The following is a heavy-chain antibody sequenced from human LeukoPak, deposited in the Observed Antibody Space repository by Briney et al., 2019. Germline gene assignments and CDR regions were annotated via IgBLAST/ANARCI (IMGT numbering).Heavy chain of an antibody. CDR3: ARSPYSGSDYFAY. D-gene: IGHD1-26*01. Sequence: WGSLSLTCAASGFTFSSYEMNWVRQAPGKGLEWVSYISSGGTTIYYADSVSGRFTIFRDNAKNSLYLQMNSLRAEDTAVYYCARSPYSGSDYFAYWGRESLHTVSS. CDR1: GFTFSSYE. J-gene: IGHJ4*02. CDR2: ISSGGTTI. V-gene: IGHV3-48*03.